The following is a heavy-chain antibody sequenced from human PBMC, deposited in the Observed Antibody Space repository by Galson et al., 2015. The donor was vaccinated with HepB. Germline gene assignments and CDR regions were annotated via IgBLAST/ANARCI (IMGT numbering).Heavy chain of an antibody. J-gene: IGHJ5*02. Sequence: SVKVSCKASGYIFTDYYIHWVRQAPGQGLEWMGWINVNSGVTNYAQKFQGWATMTRDTSISTVYMELTRLKSDDTAVYYCAREGDTKEDVNWFDPWGQGTLVTVSS. D-gene: IGHD3-16*01. V-gene: IGHV1-2*04. CDR3: AREGDTKEDVNWFDP. CDR1: GYIFTDYY. CDR2: INVNSGVT.